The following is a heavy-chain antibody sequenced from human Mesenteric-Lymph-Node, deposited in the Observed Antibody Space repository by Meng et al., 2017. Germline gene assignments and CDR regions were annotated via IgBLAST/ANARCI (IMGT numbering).Heavy chain of an antibody. J-gene: IGHJ6*02. CDR3: ARDLGQQLDWYYYYYYGMDV. Sequence: GESLKISCAASGFTFSSYEMNWVRQAPGKGLEWVSYISSSGSTIYYADSVKGRFTISRDNAKNSLYLQMNSLRAEDTAVYYCARDLGQQLDWYYYYYYGMDVWGQGTTVTGAS. D-gene: IGHD6-13*01. V-gene: IGHV3-48*03. CDR1: GFTFSSYE. CDR2: ISSSGSTI.